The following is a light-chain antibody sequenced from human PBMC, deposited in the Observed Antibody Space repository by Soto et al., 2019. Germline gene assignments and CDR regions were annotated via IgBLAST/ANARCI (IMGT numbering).Light chain of an antibody. CDR1: SSDVGAYKY. Sequence: QSALTQPPSASGSPGQSVTISCTGTSSDVGAYKYVSWYQQYPGKAPKLMIYEVSKRPSGVPDRFSGSKSGNTASLTVSGLHAEDEADYYCTSYVGSNIWVFGGGTKLIVL. V-gene: IGLV2-8*01. CDR2: EVS. CDR3: TSYVGSNIWV. J-gene: IGLJ3*02.